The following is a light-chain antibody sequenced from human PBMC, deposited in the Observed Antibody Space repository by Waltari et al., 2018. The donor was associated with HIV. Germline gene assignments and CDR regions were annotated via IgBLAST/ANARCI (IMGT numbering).Light chain of an antibody. Sequence: EIVLAQSPATLSLSPGERAILSCRASQSVNRGYLAWYQQRPGQAPRPLIFDTSRRASGIPDRFSGSVSGTDFTLTISSLEPEDFAVYYCQQYGNSPPCTFGQGTKLEIK. V-gene: IGKV3-20*01. CDR2: DTS. CDR3: QQYGNSPPCT. J-gene: IGKJ2*02. CDR1: QSVNRGY.